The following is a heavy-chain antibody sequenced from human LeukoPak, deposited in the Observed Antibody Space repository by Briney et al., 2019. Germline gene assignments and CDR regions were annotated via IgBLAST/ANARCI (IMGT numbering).Heavy chain of an antibody. CDR2: INHSGST. V-gene: IGHV4-34*01. J-gene: IGHJ4*02. D-gene: IGHD3-22*01. CDR1: WGAFSGYF. Sequence: LGAPSPTRAGYWGAFSGYFWSWIRQAPGEGLGWIGEINHSGSTNYNPSLKSRVTISVDTSKNQFSLKLSSVTAADTAVYYCARSYYYDSSGYFRNWGQGTLVTVSS. CDR3: ARSYYYDSSGYFRN.